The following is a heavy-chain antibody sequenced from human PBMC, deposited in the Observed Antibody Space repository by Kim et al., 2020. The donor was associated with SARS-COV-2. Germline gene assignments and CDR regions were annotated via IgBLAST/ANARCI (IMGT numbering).Heavy chain of an antibody. CDR1: GFTFSSYA. Sequence: GGSLRLSCAASGFTFSSYAMHWVRQAPGKGLEWVAVISYDGSNKYYADYVKGRFTISRDNSKNTLYLQMNSLRAEDTAVYYCARGEYYYDSSGYYGAGDYWGQGTLVTVSS. D-gene: IGHD3-22*01. V-gene: IGHV3-30*04. CDR2: ISYDGSNK. CDR3: ARGEYYYDSSGYYGAGDY. J-gene: IGHJ4*02.